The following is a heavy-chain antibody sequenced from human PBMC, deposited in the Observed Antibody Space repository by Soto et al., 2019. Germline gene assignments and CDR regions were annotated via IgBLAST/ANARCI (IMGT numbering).Heavy chain of an antibody. CDR3: ARASITFFEVVITNGIDY. J-gene: IGHJ4*02. Sequence: ASVKVSCKASGYTFTSYGISWVRQTPGQGLEWIGWISSYNGNPNYAQKRQVRVTMTTDTSTSTAYMELRSLRSDDTAVYYCARASITFFEVVITNGIDYFGQRTLVTVSS. V-gene: IGHV1-18*04. D-gene: IGHD3-3*01. CDR1: GYTFTSYG. CDR2: ISSYNGNP.